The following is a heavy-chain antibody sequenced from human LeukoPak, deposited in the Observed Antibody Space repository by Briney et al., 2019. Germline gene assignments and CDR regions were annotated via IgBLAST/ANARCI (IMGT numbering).Heavy chain of an antibody. CDR2: IKQDGSDK. J-gene: IGHJ4*02. D-gene: IGHD3-10*01. V-gene: IGHV3-7*01. CDR1: GFAFSSYW. Sequence: PGGSLRLSCAASGFAFSSYWMSWVRQVPGKRLEWVANIKQDGSDKYYVDSVKGRFTISRDITQKSLYLQMNSLRVEDTAMYYCAKVRSAFRFGDIGLDSWGQGTLVTVSS. CDR3: AKVRSAFRFGDIGLDS.